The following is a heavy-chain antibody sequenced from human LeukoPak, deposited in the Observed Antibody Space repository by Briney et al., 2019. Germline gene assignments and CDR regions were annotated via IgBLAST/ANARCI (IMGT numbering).Heavy chain of an antibody. V-gene: IGHV1-58*01. CDR2: IVVGSGNT. Sequence: SVKVSCKASGFTFTNSAVEWVRQARGQRLEWIGWIVVGSGNTNYAQKFQERVTTTRDMSTSTAYMELRSLRSEDTAVYYCAADVPEYSGSYDHWGQGTLVTVSS. J-gene: IGHJ4*02. CDR1: GFTFTNSA. CDR3: AADVPEYSGSYDH. D-gene: IGHD1-26*01.